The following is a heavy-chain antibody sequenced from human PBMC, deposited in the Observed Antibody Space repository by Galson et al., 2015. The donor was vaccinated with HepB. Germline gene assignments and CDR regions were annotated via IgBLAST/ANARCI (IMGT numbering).Heavy chain of an antibody. CDR3: ARDTGDDFDS. J-gene: IGHJ4*02. Sequence: SVKVSCKASGYTFTNNGISWLRQAPGQGLEWMGLISSYYGKTNYAQKFQGRATMTTDTSTSTAYMELRSLRSDDTAVYYCARDTGDDFDSWGQGTLVTVSS. D-gene: IGHD7-27*01. CDR1: GYTFTNNG. V-gene: IGHV1-18*01. CDR2: ISSYYGKT.